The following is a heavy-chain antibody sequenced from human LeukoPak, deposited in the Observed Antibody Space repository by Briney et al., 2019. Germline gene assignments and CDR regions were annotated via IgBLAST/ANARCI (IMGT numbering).Heavy chain of an antibody. V-gene: IGHV3-23*01. CDR2: ISTSGDST. D-gene: IGHD4-17*01. CDR3: AKDGYGVLDY. Sequence: PGGSLRLSCVASGFTFSTYAMSWVRQAPGNGLEWVSSISTSGDSTYYADSVKGRFTGSRDNSKNTLYLRLNSLRVEDTAVYYCAKDGYGVLDYWGQGTLVTVSS. J-gene: IGHJ4*02. CDR1: GFTFSTYA.